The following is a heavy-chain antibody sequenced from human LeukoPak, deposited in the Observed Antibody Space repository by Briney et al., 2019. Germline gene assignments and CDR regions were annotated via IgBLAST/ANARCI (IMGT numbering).Heavy chain of an antibody. V-gene: IGHV4-59*01. CDR2: IYYSGST. Sequence: SETLSLTCTVSGGSISSYYWSWIRQPPGKGLEWIGYIYYSGSTNYNPSLKSRVTISVDTSKNQFSLKLSSVTAADTAVYYCARDTSGYSPDWGQGTLVTVSS. CDR3: ARDTSGYSPD. CDR1: GGSISSYY. D-gene: IGHD3-22*01. J-gene: IGHJ4*02.